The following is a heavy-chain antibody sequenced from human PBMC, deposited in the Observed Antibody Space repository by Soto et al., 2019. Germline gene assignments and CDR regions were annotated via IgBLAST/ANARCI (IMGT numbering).Heavy chain of an antibody. Sequence: QVQLVESGGGVVQPGRSLRLSCVASGFTFSSYGIHWVRQAPGKGLEWVAVISYDGSNENYADSVKGRFTISRDNSKNTLYLQMDSLRPEDTAVYYCAKEITVAGDFDYWGHGTLVTVSS. D-gene: IGHD6-19*01. CDR3: AKEITVAGDFDY. CDR2: ISYDGSNE. CDR1: GFTFSSYG. J-gene: IGHJ4*01. V-gene: IGHV3-30*18.